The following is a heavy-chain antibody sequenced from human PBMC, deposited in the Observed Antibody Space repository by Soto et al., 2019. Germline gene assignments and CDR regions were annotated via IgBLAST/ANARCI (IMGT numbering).Heavy chain of an antibody. CDR3: ARDIGMATTSFDY. Sequence: QVPLVESGGGLVKPGGSLRLSCAASGFIFSDYSMSWVRQAPGKGLEWVSYISSTSSAIYYADSVKGRFTISRDNAKNSLYLQMNSLRAEDTAMYYCARDIGMATTSFDYWGQGTLVTVSS. CDR2: ISSTSSAI. J-gene: IGHJ4*02. CDR1: GFIFSDYS. V-gene: IGHV3-11*01. D-gene: IGHD5-12*01.